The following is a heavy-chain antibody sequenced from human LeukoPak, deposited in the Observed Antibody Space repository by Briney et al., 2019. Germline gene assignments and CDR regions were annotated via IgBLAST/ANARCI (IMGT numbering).Heavy chain of an antibody. V-gene: IGHV3-23*01. J-gene: IGHJ1*01. D-gene: IGHD4-17*01. Sequence: PGGSLRLSCAASGFTFSSYAMSWVRQAPGKGLEWVSAISGSGGSTYYADSVKGRFTISRGNSKNTLYLQMNSLRAEDTAVYYCAMTVTVYFQHWGQGTLVTVSS. CDR2: ISGSGGST. CDR3: AMTVTVYFQH. CDR1: GFTFSSYA.